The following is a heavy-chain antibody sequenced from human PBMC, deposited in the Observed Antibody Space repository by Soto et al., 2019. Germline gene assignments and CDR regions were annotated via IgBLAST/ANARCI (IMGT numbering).Heavy chain of an antibody. CDR2: ISFEGSYK. CDR3: VRAAGIAAAGSSQGVL. Sequence: GGSLRLSCEASGFAIRSNAIHWVRQAPGKGLEWVAVISFEGSYKYYADSVKGRFTVSRDNSKNTVSLQMDSLTGEDSALYYCVRAAGIAAAGSSQGVLWGQGTLVTVSS. CDR1: GFAIRSNA. J-gene: IGHJ4*02. D-gene: IGHD6-13*01. V-gene: IGHV3-30*04.